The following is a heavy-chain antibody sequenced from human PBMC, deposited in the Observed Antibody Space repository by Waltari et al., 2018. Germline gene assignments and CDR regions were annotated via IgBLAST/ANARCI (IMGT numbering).Heavy chain of an antibody. D-gene: IGHD3-16*01. CDR2: IYYSGST. J-gene: IGHJ6*02. CDR1: GGSISSHY. CDR3: ARTVYDYMWGSVVYGMDV. V-gene: IGHV4-59*11. Sequence: QVQLQESGPGLVKPSETLSLTCTVSGGSISSHYWSWIRQPPGRGLEWIGYIYYSGSTNCNPSPKRRVTISVDTSKNQFSRKLSSVTAADTAVYYCARTVYDYMWGSVVYGMDVWGQGTTVTVSS.